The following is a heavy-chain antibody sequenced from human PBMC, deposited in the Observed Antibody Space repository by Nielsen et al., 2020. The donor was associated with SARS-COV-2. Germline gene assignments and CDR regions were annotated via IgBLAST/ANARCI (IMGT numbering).Heavy chain of an antibody. V-gene: IGHV3-11*03. D-gene: IGHD3-10*01. CDR1: GFPFCDYY. Sequence: GVSLRLSCAASGFPFCDYYMRWLRQAPGKGLVWVSYISSSSSYTIYADSVKGRFTISRDNAKHPLYLQMNPLRAEDTAVYYCASLDTYYYGSGSYYDYWGQGTLVTVSS. J-gene: IGHJ4*02. CDR3: ASLDTYYYGSGSYYDY. CDR2: ISSSSSYT.